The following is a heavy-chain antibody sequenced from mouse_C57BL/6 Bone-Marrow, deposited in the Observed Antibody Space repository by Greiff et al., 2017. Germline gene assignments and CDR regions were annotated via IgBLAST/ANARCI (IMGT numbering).Heavy chain of an antibody. CDR3: TRRGSDGWGY. CDR1: GYTFTDYE. V-gene: IGHV1-15*01. D-gene: IGHD2-3*01. Sequence: QVQLKESGAELVRPGASVTLSCKASGYTFTDYEMHWVKQTPVHGLEWIGAIDPETGGTAYNQKFKGKAILTADKSSSTAYMELRSLTSEDSAVYYCTRRGSDGWGYWGQGTTRTVSS. J-gene: IGHJ2*01. CDR2: IDPETGGT.